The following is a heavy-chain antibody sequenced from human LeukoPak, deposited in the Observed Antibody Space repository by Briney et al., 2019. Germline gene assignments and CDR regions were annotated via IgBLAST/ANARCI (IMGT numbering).Heavy chain of an antibody. J-gene: IGHJ4*02. CDR3: ARVLSIGSWYPGY. CDR2: INPNSGGT. D-gene: IGHD6-13*01. V-gene: IGHV1-2*02. CDR1: GYTFTGCY. Sequence: ASVKVSCKASGYTFTGCYMHWVRQAPGQGLEWMGWINPNSGGTNYAQKFQGRVTMTRDTSISTAYMELSRLRSDDTAVYYCARVLSIGSWYPGYWGQGTLVTVSS.